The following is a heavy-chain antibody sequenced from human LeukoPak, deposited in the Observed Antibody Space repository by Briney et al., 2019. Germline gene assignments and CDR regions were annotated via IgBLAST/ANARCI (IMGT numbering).Heavy chain of an antibody. CDR3: ARVAEYYYDSSGYYFHGNWFDP. CDR1: GYTFTSYY. D-gene: IGHD3-22*01. CDR2: INPSGGST. J-gene: IGHJ5*02. Sequence: ASVKVSCKASGYTFTSYYMHWVRQAPGQGLEWMGIINPSGGSTSYAQKFQGRVTMTRDTSTSTVYMELSSLRYEDTAVYYCARVAEYYYDSSGYYFHGNWFDPWGQGTLVTVSS. V-gene: IGHV1-46*01.